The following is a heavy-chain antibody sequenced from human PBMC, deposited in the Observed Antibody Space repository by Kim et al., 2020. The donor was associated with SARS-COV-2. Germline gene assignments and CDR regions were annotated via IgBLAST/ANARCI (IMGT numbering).Heavy chain of an antibody. CDR3: VKNITPGGADV. J-gene: IGHJ6*02. CDR2: IMWDSSRV. CDR1: GFTVDEHA. Sequence: GGSLRLSCAASGFTVDEHAMHWVRQAPGKGLEWVSAIMWDSSRVGYADSVKGRFTISRDNAKKSLFLQMNSLRPDDTALYYCVKNITPGGADVWGQGTTV. D-gene: IGHD2-15*01. V-gene: IGHV3-9*01.